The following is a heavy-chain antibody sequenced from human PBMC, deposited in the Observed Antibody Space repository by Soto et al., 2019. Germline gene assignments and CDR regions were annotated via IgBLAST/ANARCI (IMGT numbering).Heavy chain of an antibody. J-gene: IGHJ5*02. CDR2: INAGNGNT. D-gene: IGHD1-26*01. CDR3: AGSSPAAFNWFDP. Sequence: QVQLVQSGAEVKKPGASVKVSCKASGYTFTSYAMHWVRQAPGQRLEWMGWINAGNGNTKYSQKFQGRVTITRDTSASTAYMELSSLRSEDTAVYYCAGSSPAAFNWFDPWGQGTLVTVSS. CDR1: GYTFTSYA. V-gene: IGHV1-3*01.